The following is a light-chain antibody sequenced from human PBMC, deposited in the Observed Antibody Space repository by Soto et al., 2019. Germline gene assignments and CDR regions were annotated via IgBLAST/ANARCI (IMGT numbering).Light chain of an antibody. J-gene: IGKJ1*01. CDR3: QQYGSSPQA. CDR2: GAS. CDR1: QSVSGTC. V-gene: IGKV3-20*01. Sequence: EIVLTQSPGTLSLSPGERATLSCRASQSVSGTCLAWYQQKPGQAPRLLIYGASSRATGIPDRFSGSGSGTDFTLTISRLEPEDFAVYYCQQYGSSPQAFGQGTKVDIK.